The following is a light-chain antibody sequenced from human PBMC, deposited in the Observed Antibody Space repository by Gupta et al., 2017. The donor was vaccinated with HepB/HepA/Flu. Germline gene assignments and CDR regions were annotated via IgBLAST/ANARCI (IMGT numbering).Light chain of an antibody. J-gene: IGKJ3*01. CDR3: QQANSFPFT. CDR2: AAS. V-gene: IGKV1-12*01. CDR1: QGISTW. Sequence: DIHITHSPSSVSASVGDRVTITCRASQGISTWLAWYQQKPGKAPKLLIYAASRLQSGVPSRFSGSGCGTDFTLTISSRQPEDFANYYCQQANSFPFTFGHGTKVDIK.